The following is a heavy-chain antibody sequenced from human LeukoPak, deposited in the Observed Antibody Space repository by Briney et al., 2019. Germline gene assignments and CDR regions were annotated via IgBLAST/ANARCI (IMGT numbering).Heavy chain of an antibody. CDR2: ISAKNGNT. V-gene: IGHV1-18*01. Sequence: ASVKVSCKASGYTFTNYGISLVRQAPGQGLQWMGWISAKNGNTKYAEKFQGRGTMTTDTSTNTAYMELRSLRSDGTAVYYCARDRQDYYDSSGYFDNWGQGTLVTVSS. J-gene: IGHJ4*02. D-gene: IGHD3-22*01. CDR1: GYTFTNYG. CDR3: ARDRQDYYDSSGYFDN.